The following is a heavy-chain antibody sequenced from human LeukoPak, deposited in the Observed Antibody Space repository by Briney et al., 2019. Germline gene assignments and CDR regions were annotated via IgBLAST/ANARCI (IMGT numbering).Heavy chain of an antibody. Sequence: GGSLRLSCAASGFTFNNYAMHWVRQAPGEGLEWVAVISRDGTLQYYADSVKGRLTISRDNSQNTLYLHMNSLSTEDTALYYCARAVPAPGTPENAFDIWGQGTMVTVSS. CDR1: GFTFNNYA. V-gene: IGHV3-30*04. D-gene: IGHD6-13*01. CDR3: ARAVPAPGTPENAFDI. CDR2: ISRDGTLQ. J-gene: IGHJ3*02.